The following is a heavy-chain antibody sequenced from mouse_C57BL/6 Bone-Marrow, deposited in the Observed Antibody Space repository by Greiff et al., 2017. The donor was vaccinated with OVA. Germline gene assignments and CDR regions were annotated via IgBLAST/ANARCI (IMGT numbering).Heavy chain of an antibody. V-gene: IGHV14-4*01. CDR2: IGPENGDT. D-gene: IGHD2-1*01. CDR1: GFNIKDDY. Sequence: EVQLQESGADLVRPGASVKLSCTASGFNIKDDYMHWVKQRPEQGLEWIGWIGPENGDTEYASKLQGKATIIADTSSNTAYLKLSSLTSEDTAVYYCTTEKGNYDYAMDYWGQGTSVTVSS. CDR3: TTEKGNYDYAMDY. J-gene: IGHJ4*01.